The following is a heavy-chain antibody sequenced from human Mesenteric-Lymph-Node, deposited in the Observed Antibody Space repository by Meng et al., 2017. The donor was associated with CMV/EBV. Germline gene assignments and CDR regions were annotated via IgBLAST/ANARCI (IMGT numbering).Heavy chain of an antibody. CDR2: INPNSGGT. V-gene: IGHV1-2*02. J-gene: IGHJ4*02. Sequence: ASVKVSCKASGYTFTDHFIHWVRQAPGEGLEWMGWINPNSGGTNYAQKFQGRVTMTRDTSISTAYMELSRLRSDDTAVYYCARYVSGWYYFDYWGQGTLVTVSS. CDR1: GYTFTDHF. D-gene: IGHD6-19*01. CDR3: ARYVSGWYYFDY.